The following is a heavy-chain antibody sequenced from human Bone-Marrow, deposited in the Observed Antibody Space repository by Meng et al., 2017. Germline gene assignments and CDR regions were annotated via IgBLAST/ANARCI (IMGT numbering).Heavy chain of an antibody. J-gene: IGHJ4*02. D-gene: IGHD5-18*01. CDR1: GGTISSYA. Sequence: SVKVSCKASGGTISSYAISWVRQAPGQGLEWMGRILPIRSIANYAQKFQGRVTITANNSTSTADVELSSLRSDDTAVYYGARGPSFIQLWFDYWGQGTLVTVSS. CDR2: ILPIRSIA. V-gene: IGHV1-69*04. CDR3: ARGPSFIQLWFDY.